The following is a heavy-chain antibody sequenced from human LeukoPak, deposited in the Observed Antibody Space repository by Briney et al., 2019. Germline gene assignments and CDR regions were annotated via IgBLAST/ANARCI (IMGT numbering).Heavy chain of an antibody. V-gene: IGHV3-30*03. Sequence: GGSLRLSCAASGFTFSSYGMHWVRQAPGKGLEWVAVISYDGSNKYYADSVKGRFTISRDNSKNTLYLQMNSLRAEDTAVYYCARDLRMVRGLWFDPWGQGTLVTVSS. CDR2: ISYDGSNK. CDR3: ARDLRMVRGLWFDP. CDR1: GFTFSSYG. J-gene: IGHJ5*02. D-gene: IGHD3-10*01.